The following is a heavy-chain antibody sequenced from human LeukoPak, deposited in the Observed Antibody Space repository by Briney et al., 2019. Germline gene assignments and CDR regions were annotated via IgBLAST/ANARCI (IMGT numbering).Heavy chain of an antibody. CDR2: TYYGGNT. CDR3: AAAFDY. CDR1: SGSISSSSYY. V-gene: IGHV4-39*01. D-gene: IGHD6-25*01. Sequence: PSETLSLTCTVSSGSISSSSYYWGWIRQPPGKGLEWIGNTYYGGNTHYNPSLKSRISISVDTSKNQFSLELSSVTAADTAVYYCAAAFDYWGQGTLVTVSS. J-gene: IGHJ4*02.